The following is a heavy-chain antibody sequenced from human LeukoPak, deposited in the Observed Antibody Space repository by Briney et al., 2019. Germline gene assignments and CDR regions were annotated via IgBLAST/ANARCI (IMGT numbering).Heavy chain of an antibody. CDR1: GGSISSSNW. J-gene: IGHJ4*02. CDR2: IYHSGST. CDR3: ARDLVDTAMWEFDY. V-gene: IGHV4-4*02. D-gene: IGHD5-18*01. Sequence: PSETLSLTCAVSGGSISSSNWWSWVRQPPGKGLEWIGEIYHSGSTNYNPSLKSRVTISVDKSKNQFSLKLSSVTAADTAVYYCARDLVDTAMWEFDYWGQGTLVTVSS.